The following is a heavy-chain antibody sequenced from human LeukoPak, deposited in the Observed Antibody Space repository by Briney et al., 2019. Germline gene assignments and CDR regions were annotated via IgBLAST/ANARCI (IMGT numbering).Heavy chain of an antibody. Sequence: GASVKVSCKASGGTFSSYAISWVRQAPGQGLEWMGRIIPILGIANYAQKFQGRVTITADKSTSTAYMELSSLRSEDTAVYYCARSELGDRWLQAGAFDYWGQGTLVTVSS. V-gene: IGHV1-69*04. CDR3: ARSELGDRWLQAGAFDY. J-gene: IGHJ4*02. D-gene: IGHD5-24*01. CDR1: GGTFSSYA. CDR2: IIPILGIA.